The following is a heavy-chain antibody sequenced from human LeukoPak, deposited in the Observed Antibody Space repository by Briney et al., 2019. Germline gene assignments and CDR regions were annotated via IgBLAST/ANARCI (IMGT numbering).Heavy chain of an antibody. Sequence: GGSLRLSCAASGFTFSSYSMNWVRQAPGKGLEWVSSINSSSSYIYYADSVKGRFTISRDNSKNTLYLQMNSLRAEDTAVYYCAKDGPNKPFDYWGQGTLVTVSS. CDR1: GFTFSSYS. D-gene: IGHD1/OR15-1a*01. CDR3: AKDGPNKPFDY. CDR2: INSSSSYI. V-gene: IGHV3-21*01. J-gene: IGHJ4*02.